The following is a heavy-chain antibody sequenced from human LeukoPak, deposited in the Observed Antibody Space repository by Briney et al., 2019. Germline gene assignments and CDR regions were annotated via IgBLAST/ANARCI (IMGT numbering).Heavy chain of an antibody. Sequence: GGSLRLSCAASGFTFSSYWMSWVRQAPGKGLEWVANIKQDGSEKYYVDSVKGRFTISRDNAKNSLYLQMNSLRAEDTAVYYCARVRGNRQWLVPRHYDYWGQGTLVTVSP. CDR1: GFTFSSYW. CDR2: IKQDGSEK. V-gene: IGHV3-7*01. CDR3: ARVRGNRQWLVPRHYDY. D-gene: IGHD6-19*01. J-gene: IGHJ4*02.